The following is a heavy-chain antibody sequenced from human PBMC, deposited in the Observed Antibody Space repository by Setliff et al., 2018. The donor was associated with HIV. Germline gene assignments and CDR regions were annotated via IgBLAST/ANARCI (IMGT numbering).Heavy chain of an antibody. Sequence: TLSLTCTVSGGSISSHYWSWIRQPPGQGLEWIGQIYTSGSTNYNPSLKSRVIISVSTYKNQFSLKLSSVTAADTAVYSCARRQSYYDILNGPAFDALDIWGQGTKVTVSS. CDR2: IYTSGST. CDR1: GGSISSHY. V-gene: IGHV4-4*09. CDR3: ARRQSYYDILNGPAFDALDI. J-gene: IGHJ3*02. D-gene: IGHD3-9*01.